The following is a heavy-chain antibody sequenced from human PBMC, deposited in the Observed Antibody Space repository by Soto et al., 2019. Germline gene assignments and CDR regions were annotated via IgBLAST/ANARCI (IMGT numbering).Heavy chain of an antibody. Sequence: ASVKISCKASGYIFTTYALHWVRQAPGQRLEWMGWINAGKGNTKYSQKFQDRVTIIRDTSASVAYMELSSLASEDTAVYYCARSGVIPECSDYWGQGTRVTVSS. CDR2: INAGKGNT. J-gene: IGHJ4*02. CDR1: GYIFTTYA. V-gene: IGHV1-3*01. D-gene: IGHD3-10*01. CDR3: ARSGVIPECSDY.